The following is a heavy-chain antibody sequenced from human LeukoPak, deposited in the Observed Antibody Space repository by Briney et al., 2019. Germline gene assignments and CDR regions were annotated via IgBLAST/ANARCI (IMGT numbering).Heavy chain of an antibody. V-gene: IGHV3-48*01. Sequence: GGSLRLSCAASGFTFSSYSMNWVRQAPGKGLEWVSYISSSSSTIYYADSVKGRLTISRDNAKNSLYLQMNSLRAEDTAVYYCARDPTTPGIAAASYWFDPWGQGTLATVSS. D-gene: IGHD6-13*01. CDR2: ISSSSSTI. J-gene: IGHJ5*02. CDR1: GFTFSSYS. CDR3: ARDPTTPGIAAASYWFDP.